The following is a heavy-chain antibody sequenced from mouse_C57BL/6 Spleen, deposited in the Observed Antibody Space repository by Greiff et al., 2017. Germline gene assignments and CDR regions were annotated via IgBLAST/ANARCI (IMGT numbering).Heavy chain of an antibody. CDR2: IDPSDSYT. CDR1: GYTFTSYW. V-gene: IGHV1-59*01. Sequence: QVQLQQPGAELVRPGTSVKLSCKASGYTFTSYWMHWVKQRPGQGLEWIGVIDPSDSYTNYNQKFKGKATLTVDTSSSTAYMQLSSLTSEDSAVYYCAVANWDEGFDYWGQGTTLTVSS. CDR3: AVANWDEGFDY. D-gene: IGHD4-1*01. J-gene: IGHJ2*01.